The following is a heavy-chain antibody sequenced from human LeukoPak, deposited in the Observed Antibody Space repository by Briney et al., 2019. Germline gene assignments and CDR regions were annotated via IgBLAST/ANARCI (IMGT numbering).Heavy chain of an antibody. CDR3: ARVDGRYYYYYGMDV. J-gene: IGHJ6*02. CDR1: GFTFSSYC. Sequence: PGGSLRLSCAASGFTFSSYCMSWVRQAPGKGLEWVANIKQDGSEKYYVDPVKGRFTISRDNAKNSLYLQMNSLRAEDTAVYYCARVDGRYYYYYGMDVWGQGTTVTVSS. V-gene: IGHV3-7*01. D-gene: IGHD1-26*01. CDR2: IKQDGSEK.